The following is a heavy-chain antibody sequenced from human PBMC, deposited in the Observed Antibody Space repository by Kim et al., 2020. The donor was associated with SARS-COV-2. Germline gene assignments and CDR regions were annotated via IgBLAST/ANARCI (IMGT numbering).Heavy chain of an antibody. V-gene: IGHV1-2*02. D-gene: IGHD4-17*01. CDR1: GYTFTGNY. J-gene: IGHJ3*02. Sequence: ASVKVSCKASGYTFTGNYLHWVRQAPGQGVEWMGWIKPNSGGTSYAQKFQGRVTVTRDTSVSTAYMELSRLGSDDTAFHYCARGGSTVVTTDAFDIWGQG. CDR2: IKPNSGGT. CDR3: ARGGSTVVTTDAFDI.